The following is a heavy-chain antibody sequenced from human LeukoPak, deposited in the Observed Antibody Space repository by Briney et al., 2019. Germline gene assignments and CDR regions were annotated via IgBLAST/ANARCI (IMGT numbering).Heavy chain of an antibody. CDR3: ARSYGSGIYPYYYYYMDV. Sequence: PSETLSLTCTVSGGSISSDYWSWIRQPPGKGLEWIGNIYYSGHTNSNPSLKSRVSISVDTSKNQISLKLSSVTAADTAVYYCARSYGSGIYPYYYYYMDVWGKGTTVTVSS. CDR1: GGSISSDY. D-gene: IGHD3-10*01. V-gene: IGHV4-59*01. J-gene: IGHJ6*03. CDR2: IYYSGHT.